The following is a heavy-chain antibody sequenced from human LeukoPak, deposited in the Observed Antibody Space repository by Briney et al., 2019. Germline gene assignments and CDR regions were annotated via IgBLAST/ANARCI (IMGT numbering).Heavy chain of an antibody. CDR3: ARERSATVNTYYFDS. CDR2: IYISGNT. CDR1: GGSISSYY. J-gene: IGHJ4*02. Sequence: PSETLSLTCTVSGGSISSYYRNWIRQPAGKGLEWIGRIYISGNTNYNPSLKSRVTMSLDTSTNQFSLKLSSVTAADTAVYYCARERSATVNTYYFDSWGPGTLVTVSS. D-gene: IGHD4-11*01. V-gene: IGHV4-4*07.